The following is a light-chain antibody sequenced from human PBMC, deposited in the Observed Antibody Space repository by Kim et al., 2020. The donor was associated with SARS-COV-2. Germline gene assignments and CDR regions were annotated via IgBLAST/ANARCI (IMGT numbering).Light chain of an antibody. CDR1: RSDVGDHNY. CDR2: DVS. CDR3: SSYSTSSTLV. Sequence: QSITISCTGTRSDVGDHNYVCWYQQHPGKAPKLMIFDVSNRPSGVSNRFSGSKSGNTASLTISGLQAEDEADYFCSSYSTSSTLVFGGGTKVTVL. J-gene: IGLJ3*02. V-gene: IGLV2-14*03.